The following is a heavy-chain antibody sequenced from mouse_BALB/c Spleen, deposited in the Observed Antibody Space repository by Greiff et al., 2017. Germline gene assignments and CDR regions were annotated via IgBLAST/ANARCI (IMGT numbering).Heavy chain of an antibody. Sequence: QVQLQQSGAELAKPGASVKMSCKASGYTFTSYWMHWVKQRPGQGLEWIGYINPSTGYTEYNQKFKDKATLTADKSSSTAYMQLSSLTSEDSAVYYCARDGNYSYAMDYWGQGTSVTVSS. V-gene: IGHV1-7*01. CDR1: GYTFTSYW. D-gene: IGHD2-1*01. CDR3: ARDGNYSYAMDY. J-gene: IGHJ4*01. CDR2: INPSTGYT.